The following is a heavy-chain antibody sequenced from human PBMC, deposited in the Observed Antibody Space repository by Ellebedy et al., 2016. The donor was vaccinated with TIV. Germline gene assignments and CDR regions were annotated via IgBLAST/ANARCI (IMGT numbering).Heavy chain of an antibody. CDR2: INHSGST. J-gene: IGHJ4*02. V-gene: IGHV4-34*01. CDR3: ARGMGSSGWFANFDY. CDR1: GGSSSGYY. Sequence: GSLRLXCAVYGGSSSGYYWSWIRQPPGKGLEWIGEINHSGSTNYNLSLKSRVTKSVDTSKNQFSLKLSSVTAADTAVYYCARGMGSSGWFANFDYWGQGTLVTVSS. D-gene: IGHD6-19*01.